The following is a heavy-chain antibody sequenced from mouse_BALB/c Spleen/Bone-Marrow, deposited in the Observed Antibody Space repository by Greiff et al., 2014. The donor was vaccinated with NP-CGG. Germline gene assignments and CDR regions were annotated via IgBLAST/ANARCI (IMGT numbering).Heavy chain of an antibody. CDR3: ARKGYTGYFDV. V-gene: IGHV2-2*02. CDR1: GFSLTTYG. Sequence: QVQLKQSGPGLVKPSQSLSITCTVSGFSLTTYGLHWVRQSPGKGLECLGVIWSGGGTDYNAAFISRLIITKDNSKSQVFFKMNSLQTNDTAMYYCARKGYTGYFDVWGAGTTVTVSS. J-gene: IGHJ1*01. CDR2: IWSGGGT. D-gene: IGHD2-2*01.